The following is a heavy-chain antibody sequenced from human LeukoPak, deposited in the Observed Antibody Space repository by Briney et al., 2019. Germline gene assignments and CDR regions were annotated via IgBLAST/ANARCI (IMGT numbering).Heavy chain of an antibody. CDR1: GGSISDYY. J-gene: IGHJ4*02. V-gene: IGHV4-59*08. Sequence: PSETLSLTCTVSGGSISDYYWSWIRQPPGKGLEWIGYIYYSGSTNYNPYLKSRISISVDTSKSQFSLKLSSVTAADTAVYYCARHRSSGTYPLDYWGQGTLVTVSS. CDR2: IYYSGST. D-gene: IGHD2-15*01. CDR3: ARHRSSGTYPLDY.